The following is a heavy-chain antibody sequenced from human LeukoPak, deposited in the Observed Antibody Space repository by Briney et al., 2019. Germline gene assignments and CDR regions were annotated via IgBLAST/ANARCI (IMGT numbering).Heavy chain of an antibody. CDR2: INPSGGST. CDR1: GYTFTSYY. CDR3: ARDAYCTNGVCYVNDFDY. Sequence: GASVKVSCKASGYTFTSYYMHWVRQAPGQGLEWMGIINPSGGSTSYAQKFQGRVTMTRDTSTSTVYMELSSLRSEDTAAYYCARDAYCTNGVCYVNDFDYWGQGTLVTVSS. V-gene: IGHV1-46*01. D-gene: IGHD2-8*01. J-gene: IGHJ4*02.